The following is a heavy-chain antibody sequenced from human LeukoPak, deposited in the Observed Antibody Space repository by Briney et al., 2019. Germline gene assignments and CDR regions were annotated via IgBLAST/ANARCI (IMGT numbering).Heavy chain of an antibody. CDR2: IYYSGST. CDR1: GGSISGYY. CDR3: ARGLGIAAAGHGPFDY. J-gene: IGHJ4*02. Sequence: SETLSLTCTVSGGSISGYYWSWIRQPPGKGLEWIGYIYYSGSTNYNPSLKSRVTISVDTSKNQFSLKLSSVTAADTAVYYCARGLGIAAAGHGPFDYWGQGTLVTVSS. D-gene: IGHD6-13*01. V-gene: IGHV4-59*08.